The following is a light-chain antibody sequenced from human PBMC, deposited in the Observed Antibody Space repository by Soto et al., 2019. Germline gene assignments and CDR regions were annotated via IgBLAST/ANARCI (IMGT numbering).Light chain of an antibody. V-gene: IGLV2-14*01. CDR1: SSDVGGYNY. J-gene: IGLJ3*02. CDR3: SSYTSSSTLV. Sequence: QSALTQPASVSGSPGQSITISCTGTSSDVGGYNYVSWYQQHPGKAPKLMIYEVTDRPSGVSNRFSGSKSGNTASLTISGLQPEDEADYSCSSYTSSSTLVFGGGTKLTVL. CDR2: EVT.